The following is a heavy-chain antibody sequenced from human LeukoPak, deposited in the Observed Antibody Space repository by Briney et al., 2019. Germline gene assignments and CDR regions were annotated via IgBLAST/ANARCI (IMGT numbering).Heavy chain of an antibody. CDR3: AREVVPGAYYYYMDV. CDR2: IYTSGST. V-gene: IGHV4-4*07. J-gene: IGHJ6*03. CDR1: GGSTSGYY. D-gene: IGHD2-15*01. Sequence: SETLSLTCTVSGGSTSGYYWSWIRQPAGKGLEWIGRIYTSGSTNYNPSLKSRVTMSVDTSKNQFSLKLSSVTAADTAVYYCAREVVPGAYYYYMDVWGKGTTVTVSS.